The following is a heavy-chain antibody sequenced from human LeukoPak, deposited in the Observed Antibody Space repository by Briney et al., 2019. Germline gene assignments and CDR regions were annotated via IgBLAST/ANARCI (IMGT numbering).Heavy chain of an antibody. CDR3: ARRGGVGAHFDY. Sequence: LPGGSLRLSCAASGFTFDDYAMHWVRQAPGKGLEWVSGITWNSDYIGYADSVKGRFTISRDNAKKSLYLEMKSLRAEDTALYYCARRGGVGAHFDYWGQGTVVTVSS. V-gene: IGHV3-9*01. J-gene: IGHJ4*02. D-gene: IGHD1-26*01. CDR2: ITWNSDYI. CDR1: GFTFDDYA.